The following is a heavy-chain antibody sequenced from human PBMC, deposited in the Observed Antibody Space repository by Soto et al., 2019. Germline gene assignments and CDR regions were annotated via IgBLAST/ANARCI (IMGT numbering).Heavy chain of an antibody. D-gene: IGHD4-4*01. CDR3: ARHDYNNVAPYYYYGMDV. CDR2: IKEDGSVK. Sequence: PGGALRLSSAASGFTFSKYWMSWVRQAPGKGLEWMANIKEDGSVKYYVDSVKGRFTISRDNAKNSLYLQMNSLRDEDTGVYYCARHDYNNVAPYYYYGMDVWGQGTTVTVS. CDR1: GFTFSKYW. V-gene: IGHV3-7*01. J-gene: IGHJ6*02.